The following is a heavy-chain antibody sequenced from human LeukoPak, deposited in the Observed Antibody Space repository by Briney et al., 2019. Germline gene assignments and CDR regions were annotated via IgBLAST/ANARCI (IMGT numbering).Heavy chain of an antibody. CDR2: IWYGGSKE. CDR1: GLTFSSYG. Sequence: PGGSLRLSCAASGLTFSSYGMHWVRRAPGKGLEWVAVIWYGGSKEFYADSVKGRFTISRDNSKNTMYLQMNSLRAEDTAVYYCAKDGLAYCGGDCYRDYYYYMDVWGKGTTVTVSS. CDR3: AKDGLAYCGGDCYRDYYYYMDV. V-gene: IGHV3-30*02. J-gene: IGHJ6*03. D-gene: IGHD2-21*01.